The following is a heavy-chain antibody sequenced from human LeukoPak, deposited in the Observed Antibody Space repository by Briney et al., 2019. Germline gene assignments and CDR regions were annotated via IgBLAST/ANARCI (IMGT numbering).Heavy chain of an antibody. Sequence: GEPLKISCKGSGYCFISYLIGWVRQLPGTGLEWMGIVQPGHCETRYSPAFQGQVAISADNCMSSADLQWSSLKALDTAMYYWARHAFGDWGQGTLVAVSS. CDR1: GYCFISYL. CDR2: VQPGHCET. CDR3: ARHAFGD. D-gene: IGHD3-10*01. V-gene: IGHV5-51*01. J-gene: IGHJ4*02.